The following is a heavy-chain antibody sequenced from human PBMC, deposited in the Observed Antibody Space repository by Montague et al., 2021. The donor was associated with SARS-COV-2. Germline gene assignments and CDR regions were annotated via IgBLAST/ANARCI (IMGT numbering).Heavy chain of an antibody. D-gene: IGHD4-17*01. CDR2: SNHSGST. CDR1: GGSFSGYY. V-gene: IGHV4-34*01. CDR3: ARALPVTTFVYSYYGMDV. Sequence: SETLSLTCAVYGGSFSGYYWSWIRQPPGKGLGWIGESNHSGSTNYNPSLKSRVTISVDTAKNQFSLELSPVTAADTAVYYCARALPVTTFVYSYYGMDVWGQGTTVTVSS. J-gene: IGHJ6*02.